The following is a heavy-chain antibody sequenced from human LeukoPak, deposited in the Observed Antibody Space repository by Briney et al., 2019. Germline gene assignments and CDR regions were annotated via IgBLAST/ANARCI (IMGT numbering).Heavy chain of an antibody. CDR2: INPNSGGT. D-gene: IGHD3-22*01. Sequence: GASVKVSCKASGYTFTGYYMHWVRQAPGQGLEWMGRINPNSGGTNYAQKFQGRVTMTRDTSISTAYMELSRLRSDDTAVYYCARDYYDSSGYYSLWGQGTRVTVSS. CDR3: ARDYYDSSGYYSL. CDR1: GYTFTGYY. J-gene: IGHJ4*02. V-gene: IGHV1-2*06.